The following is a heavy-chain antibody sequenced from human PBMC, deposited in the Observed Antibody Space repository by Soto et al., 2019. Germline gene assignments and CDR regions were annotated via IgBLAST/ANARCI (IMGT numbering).Heavy chain of an antibody. V-gene: IGHV3-30*18. CDR2: ISYDGSNK. CDR3: AKGWGRSGYSYGSPNYYGMDV. Sequence: GGSLRLSCAASGFTFSSYGMHWVRQAPGKGLAWVAVISYDGSNKYYADSVKGRFTISRDNSKNTLYLQMNSLRAEDTAVYYCAKGWGRSGYSYGSPNYYGMDVWGQGTTVTVSS. D-gene: IGHD5-18*01. J-gene: IGHJ6*02. CDR1: GFTFSSYG.